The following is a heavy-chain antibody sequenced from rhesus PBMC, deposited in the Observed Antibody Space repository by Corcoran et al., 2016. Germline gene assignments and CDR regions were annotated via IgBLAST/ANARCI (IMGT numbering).Heavy chain of an antibody. CDR2: IYGSGYST. CDR3: AHEYNNYGAFHY. Sequence: QVQLQESGPGVVKPSETLSLTCAVSGGSISSSYWSWIRQAPGKGLEWIGYIYGSGYSTNYNPPLKSRVTLSVDTSKNHLSLKLTSVTAADTAVYYCAHEYNNYGAFHYWGQGVLVTVSS. V-gene: IGHV4S11*01. CDR1: GGSISSSY. D-gene: IGHD4-23*01. J-gene: IGHJ4*01.